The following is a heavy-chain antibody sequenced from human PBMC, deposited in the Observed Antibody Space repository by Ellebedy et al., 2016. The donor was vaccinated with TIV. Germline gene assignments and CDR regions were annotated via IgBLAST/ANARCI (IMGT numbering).Heavy chain of an antibody. V-gene: IGHV5-51*01. Sequence: GESLKISXKGSGYTFINYWIAWVRQKPGKGLESVGIIYPGTSHTIYSPSFQGQVTISVGKSISTAYLQWSSLQASDSAMYYCTRRPQAPNAYYDNWGQGTLVTVSS. J-gene: IGHJ4*02. CDR2: IYPGTSHT. CDR1: GYTFINYW. CDR3: TRRPQAPNAYYDN.